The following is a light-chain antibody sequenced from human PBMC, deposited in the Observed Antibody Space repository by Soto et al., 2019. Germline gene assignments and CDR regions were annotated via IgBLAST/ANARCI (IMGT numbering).Light chain of an antibody. CDR1: QDIYNY. CDR2: DAS. J-gene: IGKJ2*01. Sequence: DIQMTQSPASLSASVGDRVTFTCQASQDIYNYLNWYQQKPGQAPKLLIYDASNLERGVPSRFSGSGSGNGFSLTVESLQPAETATSYCQEYDHPPYTFGQRTKLEI. V-gene: IGKV1-33*01. CDR3: QEYDHPPYT.